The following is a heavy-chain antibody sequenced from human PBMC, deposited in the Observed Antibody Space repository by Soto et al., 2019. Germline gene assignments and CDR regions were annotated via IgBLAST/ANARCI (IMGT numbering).Heavy chain of an antibody. V-gene: IGHV4-39*01. CDR3: ATQQLAYYYYGMDV. Sequence: SATLSLTCTLFGGSISSRSYYWGWIRQPPGKGLEWIGSIYYSGSTYYNPSLKSRVTISVDTSKNQFSLKLSSVTAADTAVYYCATQQLAYYYYGMDVWGQGTTVT. D-gene: IGHD6-13*01. CDR1: GGSISSRSYY. CDR2: IYYSGST. J-gene: IGHJ6*02.